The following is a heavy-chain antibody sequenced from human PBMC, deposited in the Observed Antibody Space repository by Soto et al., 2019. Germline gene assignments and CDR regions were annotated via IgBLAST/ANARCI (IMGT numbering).Heavy chain of an antibody. CDR1: GFTFSSYG. V-gene: IGHV3-30*18. CDR2: ISYDGSNK. D-gene: IGHD2-2*01. J-gene: IGHJ3*02. Sequence: QVQLVESGGGVVQPGRSLRLSCAASGFTFSSYGMNWVRQAPGKGLEWVAGISYDGSNKYYADSVKGRITISRDNSKNTLYRKMNSLRAKDTAVYYCAKDPQYCIITNCRPRHGCDIWGQGTMVTVSS. CDR3: AKDPQYCIITNCRPRHGCDI.